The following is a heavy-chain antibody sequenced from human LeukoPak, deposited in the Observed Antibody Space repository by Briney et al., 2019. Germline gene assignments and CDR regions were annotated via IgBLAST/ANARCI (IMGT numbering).Heavy chain of an antibody. V-gene: IGHV3-74*01. Sequence: GGPLTLSCAASGFTFSSYWMHWVRQAPGEGLVWVSRINSDGSSTSYADSVKGRFTISRDNSKNTLYLQMKSLGAEDTAVYYCARGYSSSWYGGADNYFDYWGQGTLVTVSS. D-gene: IGHD6-13*01. CDR3: ARGYSSSWYGGADNYFDY. CDR1: GFTFSSYW. CDR2: INSDGSST. J-gene: IGHJ4*02.